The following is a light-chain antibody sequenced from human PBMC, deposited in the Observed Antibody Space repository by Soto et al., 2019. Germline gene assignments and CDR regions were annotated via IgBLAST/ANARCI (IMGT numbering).Light chain of an antibody. CDR3: TFYTSSRTYV. CDR1: SSDVGAYKY. J-gene: IGLJ1*01. Sequence: HSVLTQPASVSGAPGHASTISYTGTSSDVGAYKYVSWYQQHPGKAPKLMIYDVSNRPSGVSNRFSGSKSGNTASLSISGLQAEDEAEYCCTFYTSSRTYVFGTGPKVTV. CDR2: DVS. V-gene: IGLV2-14*01.